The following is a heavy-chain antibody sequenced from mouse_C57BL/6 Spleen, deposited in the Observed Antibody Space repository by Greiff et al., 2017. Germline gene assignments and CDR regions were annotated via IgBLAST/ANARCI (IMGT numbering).Heavy chain of an antibody. D-gene: IGHD6-5*01. Sequence: QVQLQQPGTELVKPGASVKLSCKASGYTFTSYWMPWVKQRPGQGLEWIGNINPSNGGTNYNEKFKSKATLTVDKSSSPAYMQLSSLTSEDSAVYYCARSPIRGAMDYWGQGTSVTVSS. J-gene: IGHJ4*01. CDR1: GYTFTSYW. CDR3: ARSPIRGAMDY. V-gene: IGHV1-53*01. CDR2: INPSNGGT.